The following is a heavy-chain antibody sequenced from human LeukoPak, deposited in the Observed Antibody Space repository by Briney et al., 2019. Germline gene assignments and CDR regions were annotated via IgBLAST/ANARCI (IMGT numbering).Heavy chain of an antibody. CDR2: IYPGDSDT. CDR3: ARQDYYGSGSYYAPSYY. V-gene: IGHV5-51*01. Sequence: GESLKISCRASGYIFNSYWIGWVRQMPGKGLEWMGIIYPGDSDTRYSPSFQGHVTISADKSINTAYLQWSRLKASDTAMYYCARQDYYGSGSYYAPSYYWGQGTLVTVSS. CDR1: GYIFNSYW. J-gene: IGHJ4*02. D-gene: IGHD3-10*01.